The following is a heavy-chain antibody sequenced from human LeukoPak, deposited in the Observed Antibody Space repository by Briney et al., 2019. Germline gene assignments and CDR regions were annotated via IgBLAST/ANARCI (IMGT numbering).Heavy chain of an antibody. CDR2: MNPNSGNT. V-gene: IGHV1-8*01. CDR1: GYTFTRYD. J-gene: IGHJ5*02. D-gene: IGHD3-9*01. Sequence: ASVKVSCKASGYTFTRYDINWVRQATGPGLEWMGWMNPNSGNTGYAQKFQGRVTMTRNTSISTAYMELSSLRSEDTAVYYCARGQYDILTGYDWFDPWGEGTLVTVSS. CDR3: ARGQYDILTGYDWFDP.